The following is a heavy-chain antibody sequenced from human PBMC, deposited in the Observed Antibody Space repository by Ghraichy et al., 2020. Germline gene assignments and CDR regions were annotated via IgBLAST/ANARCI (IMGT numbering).Heavy chain of an antibody. Sequence: GGSLRLSCAASGFTFSDYYMNWIRQAPGKGLEWVSYISSSSSYTNYADSVKGRFTISRDNAKNSLYLQMNSLRAEDTAVYYCARAGSYSRAGDYWGQGTLVTVSS. CDR1: GFTFSDYY. D-gene: IGHD1-26*01. CDR2: ISSSSSYT. V-gene: IGHV3-11*06. J-gene: IGHJ4*02. CDR3: ARAGSYSRAGDY.